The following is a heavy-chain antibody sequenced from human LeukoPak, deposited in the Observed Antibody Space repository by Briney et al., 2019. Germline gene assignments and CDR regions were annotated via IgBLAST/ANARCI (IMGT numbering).Heavy chain of an antibody. CDR2: MSGSGGRT. D-gene: IGHD3-22*01. CDR3: AKADVTMIVVAIDY. CDR1: GFTFSGYG. J-gene: IGHJ4*02. V-gene: IGHV3-23*01. Sequence: PGGSLRLSCAASGFTFSGYGMSWVRQAPGKGLEWVSAMSGSGGRTYYADSVKGRFTISRDNSKNTLYLQMNSLRAEDTAVYYCAKADVTMIVVAIDYWGQGTLVTVSS.